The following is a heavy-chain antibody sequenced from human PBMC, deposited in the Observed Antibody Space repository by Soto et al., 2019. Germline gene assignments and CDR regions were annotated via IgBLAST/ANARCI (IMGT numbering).Heavy chain of an antibody. CDR2: IKNDASSP. V-gene: IGHV3-74*01. CDR1: GFIFSNYW. J-gene: IGHJ6*02. D-gene: IGHD3-10*01. CDR3: ARQGFGELHGLVDV. Sequence: GGSLRLSCAASGFIFSNYWMHWVRQAPGKGLVWVSRIKNDASSPAYADSVKGRFTMSVDSSKNQFSLMLNSVTATDTAIYYCARQGFGELHGLVDVWGQGTTVTVSS.